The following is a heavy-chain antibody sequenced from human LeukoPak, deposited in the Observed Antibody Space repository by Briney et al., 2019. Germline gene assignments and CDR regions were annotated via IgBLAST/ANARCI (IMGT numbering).Heavy chain of an antibody. D-gene: IGHD3-22*01. CDR3: ARVTTMIDNWFDP. CDR1: GGSISSGGYY. CDR2: IYYSGST. Sequence: SETLSLTCTVSGGSISSGGYYWSWTRQHPGKGLEWIGYIYYSGSTYYNPSLKSRVTISVDTSKNQFSLKLSSVTAADTAVYYCARVTTMIDNWFDPWGQGTLVTVSS. J-gene: IGHJ5*02. V-gene: IGHV4-31*03.